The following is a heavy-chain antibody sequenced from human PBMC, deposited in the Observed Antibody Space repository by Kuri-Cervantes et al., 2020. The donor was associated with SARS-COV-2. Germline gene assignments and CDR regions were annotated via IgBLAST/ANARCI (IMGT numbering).Heavy chain of an antibody. J-gene: IGHJ4*02. Sequence: LSLTCAASGFTFSSYAMHWVRQAPGKGLEWVAVISYDGSNKYYADSVKGRFTISRDNSKNTLYLQMNSLRAEDTAVYYCASELGYCSGGSCYPFDYWGQGTLVTVSS. V-gene: IGHV3-30-3*01. CDR1: GFTFSSYA. D-gene: IGHD2-15*01. CDR3: ASELGYCSGGSCYPFDY. CDR2: ISYDGSNK.